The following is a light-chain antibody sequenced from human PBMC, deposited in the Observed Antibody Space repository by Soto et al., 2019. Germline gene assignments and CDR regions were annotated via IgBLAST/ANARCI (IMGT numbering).Light chain of an antibody. Sequence: DIQMTQSPSTLSASVGDRVTITCRASQSISSWLAWYQQKPGKAPKILIYKASSLESGVPSRFSGSGSGTDFTLTISSLQPDDFATYYCQQYNSFPTFGQGTKVEIK. J-gene: IGKJ1*01. CDR1: QSISSW. V-gene: IGKV1-5*03. CDR3: QQYNSFPT. CDR2: KAS.